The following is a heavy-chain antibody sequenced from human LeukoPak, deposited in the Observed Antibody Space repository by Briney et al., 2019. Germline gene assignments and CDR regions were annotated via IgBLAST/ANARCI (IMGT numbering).Heavy chain of an antibody. Sequence: PGGSLRLSCAASGFTFSSYSMNWVRQAPGKGLEWVSYISSSSSTIYYADSVKGRFTISRDNAKNSLSLQMNSLRAEDTAVYYCARGALYYMDVWGKGTTVTISS. CDR3: ARGALYYMDV. CDR1: GFTFSSYS. CDR2: ISSSSSTI. V-gene: IGHV3-48*04. J-gene: IGHJ6*03.